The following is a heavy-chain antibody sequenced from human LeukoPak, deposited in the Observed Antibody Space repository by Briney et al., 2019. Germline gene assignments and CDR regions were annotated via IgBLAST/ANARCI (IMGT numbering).Heavy chain of an antibody. CDR1: GGSFSGYY. V-gene: IGHV4-34*01. CDR2: INHSGST. J-gene: IGHJ6*03. D-gene: IGHD5-18*01. Sequence: PSETLSLTCAVYGGSFSGYYWSWIRQPPGKGLEWIGEINHSGSTNYNPSLKSRVTISVDTSKNQFSLKLSSVTAADTAVYFCARTTEGGYTYDYFYYYYMDVWGKGTTVTISS. CDR3: ARTTEGGYTYDYFYYYYMDV.